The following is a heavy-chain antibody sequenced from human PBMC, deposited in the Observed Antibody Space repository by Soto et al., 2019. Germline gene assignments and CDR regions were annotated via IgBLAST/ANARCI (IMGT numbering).Heavy chain of an antibody. CDR1: GGSVSSGSYY. D-gene: IGHD3-3*01. CDR2: IYYSGST. J-gene: IGHJ5*02. CDR3: ARCMREYDFWSGTPTRFDP. Sequence: QVQLQESGPGLVKPSETLSLTCTVSGGSVSSGSYYWSWIRQPPGKGLEWLGYIYYSGSTNYNPSLTSRVTISVDTSKNQCSPKLRSVTAADTAVYYCARCMREYDFWSGTPTRFDPWGQGTLVTVSS. V-gene: IGHV4-61*01.